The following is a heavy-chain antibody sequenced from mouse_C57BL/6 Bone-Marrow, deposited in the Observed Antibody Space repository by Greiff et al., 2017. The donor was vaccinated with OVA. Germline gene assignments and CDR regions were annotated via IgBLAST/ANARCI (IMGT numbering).Heavy chain of an antibody. J-gene: IGHJ3*01. Sequence: VQLVESGAELVRPGTSVKVSCKASGYAFTNYLIEWVKQRPGQGLEWIGVINPGSGGTNYNEKFKGKATLTADKSSSTAYMQLSSLTSEDSAVYFCARSPWFAYWGQGTPVTVSA. CDR3: ARSPWFAY. V-gene: IGHV1-54*01. CDR1: GYAFTNYL. CDR2: INPGSGGT.